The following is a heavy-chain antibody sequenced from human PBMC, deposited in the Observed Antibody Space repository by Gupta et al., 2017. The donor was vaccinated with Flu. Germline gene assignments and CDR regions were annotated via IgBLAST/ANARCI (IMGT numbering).Heavy chain of an antibody. D-gene: IGHD5-12*01. CDR1: GFTFISYA. CDR2: ISGSGGST. Sequence: EVPLLESGGGLVPPGGSLRLSCAASGFTFISYALRWVRQAPGKGLEWVSAISGSGGSTYYADSVKGRFTISRDNSKNTLYLQMNSLRAEDTAVYYCAKGIVWGVATGDWGQGTLVTVSS. J-gene: IGHJ4*02. V-gene: IGHV3-23*01. CDR3: AKGIVWGVATGD.